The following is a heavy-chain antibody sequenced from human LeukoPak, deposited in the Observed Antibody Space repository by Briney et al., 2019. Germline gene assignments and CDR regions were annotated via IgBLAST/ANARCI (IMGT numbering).Heavy chain of an antibody. D-gene: IGHD2-2*01. CDR2: ISAYNGNT. V-gene: IGHV1-18*01. CDR3: ARSLVPAATSVLPHDY. CDR1: GYTFTSYG. Sequence: ASVKVSCKASGYTFTSYGISWVRQAPGQGLAWMGWISAYNGNTNYAQKLQGRVTMTTDTSTSTAYMELRSPRSDDPAVYYCARSLVPAATSVLPHDYWGQGTLVTVSS. J-gene: IGHJ4*02.